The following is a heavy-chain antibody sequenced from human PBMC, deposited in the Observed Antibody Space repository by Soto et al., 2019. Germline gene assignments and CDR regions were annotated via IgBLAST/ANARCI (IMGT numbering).Heavy chain of an antibody. Sequence: QVQLVQSGAEVKKPGSSVKVSCKASGGNFRSQGISISWVREAPGQGLDWMGRAIPVLGVANYSQKFQGRVTITVDKLTSTVSMAMRRLRSEKSVVYFCEINSNLAATGTVETNYYYGMDVWGQGTIVTVSS. J-gene: IGHJ6*02. CDR3: EINSNLAATGTVETNYYYGMDV. CDR1: GGNFRS. CDR2: AIPVLGVA. D-gene: IGHD6-13*01. V-gene: IGHV1-69*02.